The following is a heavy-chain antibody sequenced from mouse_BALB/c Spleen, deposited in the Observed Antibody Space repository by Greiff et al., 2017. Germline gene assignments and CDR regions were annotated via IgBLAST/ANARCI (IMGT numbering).Heavy chain of an antibody. CDR1: GFSLTGYG. CDR2: IWGDGST. D-gene: IGHD2-4*01. Sequence: QVQLQQSGPGLVAPSQSLSITCTVSGFSLTGYGVNWVRQPPGKGLEWLGMIWGDGSTDYNSALKSRLSISKDNSKSQVFLKMNSLQTDDTARYYCARGYYDYDVAMDYWGQGTSVTVSS. V-gene: IGHV2-6-7*01. J-gene: IGHJ4*01. CDR3: ARGYYDYDVAMDY.